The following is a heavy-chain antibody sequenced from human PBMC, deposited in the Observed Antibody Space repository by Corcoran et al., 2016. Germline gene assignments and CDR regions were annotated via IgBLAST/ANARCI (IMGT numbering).Heavy chain of an antibody. CDR2: IDPSGGST. V-gene: IGHV1-46*01. D-gene: IGHD3-10*01. CDR1: GYTFTSYY. Sequence: QVQLVQSGAEVKKPGASVKVSCKASGYTFTSYYMNWVRQAPGQGLEWVGIIDPSGGSTGYAQKFQGRVTMTRDTSTSTVYMELSSLGYDDTAVYYWARDRSTRVRGVTNIWGQGTMVTVSS. CDR3: ARDRSTRVRGVTNI. J-gene: IGHJ3*02.